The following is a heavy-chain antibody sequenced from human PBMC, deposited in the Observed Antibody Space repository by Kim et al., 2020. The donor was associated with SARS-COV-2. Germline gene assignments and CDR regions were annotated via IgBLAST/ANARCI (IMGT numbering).Heavy chain of an antibody. V-gene: IGHV4-59*13. D-gene: IGHD3-3*01. J-gene: IGHJ4*02. Sequence: SETLSLTCTVSGGSISSYYWSWIRQPPGKGLEWIGYIYYSGSTNYNPSLKSRVTISVDTSKNQFSLKLSSVTAADTAVYYCAREARSAIFDYWGQGTLVTVSS. CDR3: AREARSAIFDY. CDR2: IYYSGST. CDR1: GGSISSYY.